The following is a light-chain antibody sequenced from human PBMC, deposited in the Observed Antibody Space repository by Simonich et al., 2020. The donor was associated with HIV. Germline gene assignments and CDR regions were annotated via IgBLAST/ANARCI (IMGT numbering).Light chain of an antibody. V-gene: IGKV4-1*01. CDR1: QSVLYSSNNKNY. CDR2: WAS. CDR3: QQYYSTPVLT. Sequence: DIVMTQSPDSLAVSLGERATINCKSSQSVLYSSNNKNYLAWYQQKPGQPPKLLIYWASTRESGVPARFSGSGSGTDFTLTISSLQAEDVALYYCQQYYSTPVLTFGGGTKVEIK. J-gene: IGKJ4*01.